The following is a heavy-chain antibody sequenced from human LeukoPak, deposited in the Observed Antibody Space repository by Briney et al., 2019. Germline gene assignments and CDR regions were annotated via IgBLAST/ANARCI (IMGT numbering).Heavy chain of an antibody. J-gene: IGHJ4*02. CDR2: ISVYNGNT. Sequence: ASVKVSCKASGYTFTSYGISWVRQAPGQGLEWMGWISVYNGNTNYAQKFQGRVTMTTDTSTNTAYMELRSLRSDDTAVYYCARGDLAGLIDYWGQGTLVTVSS. V-gene: IGHV1-18*01. CDR3: ARGDLAGLIDY. CDR1: GYTFTSYG. D-gene: IGHD6-19*01.